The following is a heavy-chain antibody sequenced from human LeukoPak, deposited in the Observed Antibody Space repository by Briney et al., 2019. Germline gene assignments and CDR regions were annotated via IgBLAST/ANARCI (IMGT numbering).Heavy chain of an antibody. CDR2: ISSSSSYI. D-gene: IGHD2-2*01. Sequence: GGSLRLSCAASGFTFSSYSMNWVRQAPGKGLEWVSSISSSSSYIYYADSVKGRFTISRDNAKNSLHLQMNSLRAEDTAVYYCAREYCSSTSCEEDYWGQGTLVTVSS. CDR1: GFTFSSYS. V-gene: IGHV3-21*01. CDR3: AREYCSSTSCEEDY. J-gene: IGHJ4*02.